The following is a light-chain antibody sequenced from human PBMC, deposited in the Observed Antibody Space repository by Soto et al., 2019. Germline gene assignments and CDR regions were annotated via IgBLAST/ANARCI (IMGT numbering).Light chain of an antibody. CDR1: TSDVGGYNH. CDR2: DVN. V-gene: IGLV2-14*01. CDR3: SSYTNTSTLV. J-gene: IGLJ2*01. Sequence: QSALIQPASVSGSPGQSITISCTGNTSDVGGYNHVSWFQQHPGKVPKLMIYDVNNRPSGVSNRFSGSKSGNTASLTISGLQAEDEADYYCSSYTNTSTLVFGGGTKVTVL.